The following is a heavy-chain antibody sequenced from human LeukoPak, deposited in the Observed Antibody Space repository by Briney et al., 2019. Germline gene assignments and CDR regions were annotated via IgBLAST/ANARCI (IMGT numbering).Heavy chain of an antibody. CDR3: ARDDRDCSSATCYSYYYMDV. J-gene: IGHJ6*03. D-gene: IGHD2-2*01. V-gene: IGHV3-30*02. Sequence: GGSLRLSCAASGFTFSSYGMHWVRQAPGKGLEWVAFIRYDGSNKYYADSVKGRFTISRDNAKNSLYLQMNSLRAEDTAVYYCARDDRDCSSATCYSYYYMDVWGKGTTVTVSS. CDR2: IRYDGSNK. CDR1: GFTFSSYG.